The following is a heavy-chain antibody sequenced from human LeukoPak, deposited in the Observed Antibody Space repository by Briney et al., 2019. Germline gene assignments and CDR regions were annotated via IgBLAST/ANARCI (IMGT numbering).Heavy chain of an antibody. V-gene: IGHV4-59*08. CDR3: ARHLGYCSTTSCYPWFDP. CDR1: GGSISSYY. D-gene: IGHD2-2*01. Sequence: SETLSLTCTVSGGSISSYYWSWIRQPPGKGLEWIGYIYYSGSANYNTSLKSRVTISIDPSKNQFSLKLSSVTAADTAVYYCARHLGYCSTTSCYPWFDPWGQGTLVTVSS. J-gene: IGHJ5*02. CDR2: IYYSGSA.